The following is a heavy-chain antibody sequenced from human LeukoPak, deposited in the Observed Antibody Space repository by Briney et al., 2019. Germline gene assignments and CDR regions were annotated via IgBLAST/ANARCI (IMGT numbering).Heavy chain of an antibody. V-gene: IGHV4-61*08. CDR2: IYYSGST. CDR3: ARGPVGATTFDY. D-gene: IGHD1-26*01. CDR1: GVSISSGDCY. Sequence: PSQTLSLTCTVSGVSISSGDCYWSWIRQSPGKGLEWIGYIYYSGSTNYNPSLKSRVTISVDTSKSQFSLKLSSVTAADTAVYYCARGPVGATTFDYWGQGTLVTVSS. J-gene: IGHJ4*02.